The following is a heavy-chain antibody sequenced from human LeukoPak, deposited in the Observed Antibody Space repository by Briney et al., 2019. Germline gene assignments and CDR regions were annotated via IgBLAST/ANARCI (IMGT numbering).Heavy chain of an antibody. CDR3: AKIDSGSYDY. V-gene: IGHV3-23*01. CDR1: GITLSNYG. D-gene: IGHD3-10*01. Sequence: GGSLRLSCAVSGITLSNYGMSWVRQAPGKGLEWVAGISDSGGRTNYADSVKGRFTISRDNSKNTLYLQMNSLRAEDTAVYYCAKIDSGSYDYWVQGTLVTVSS. J-gene: IGHJ4*02. CDR2: ISDSGGRT.